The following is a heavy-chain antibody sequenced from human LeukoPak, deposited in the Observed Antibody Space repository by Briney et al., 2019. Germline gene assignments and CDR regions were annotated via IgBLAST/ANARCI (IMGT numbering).Heavy chain of an antibody. V-gene: IGHV3-53*04. CDR3: LRQGVGDPPR. CDR2: IYAGGSSSA. Sequence: GGPLRLSYAASGFTVSANDVSWVRQAPGKGLEWVSLIYAGGSSSAFYADSVKGRFTASRHDSKNTLDLQMNGLRADDTAVYYCLRQGVGDPPRWGQGTLVTVSS. D-gene: IGHD3-16*01. CDR1: GFTVSAND. J-gene: IGHJ4*02.